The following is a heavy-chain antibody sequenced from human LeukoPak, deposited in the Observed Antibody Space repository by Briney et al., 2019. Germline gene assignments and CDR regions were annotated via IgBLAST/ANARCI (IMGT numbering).Heavy chain of an antibody. D-gene: IGHD1-26*01. J-gene: IGHJ6*02. Sequence: SVKVSCKASGGTFSSYAISWVRQAPGQGLEWMGGLIPIFGTANYAQKFQGRVTITADESTSTAYMELSSLRSEDTAVYYCARALYSGSYYYYYGMDVWGQGTTVTVSS. CDR2: LIPIFGTA. CDR3: ARALYSGSYYYYYGMDV. V-gene: IGHV1-69*13. CDR1: GGTFSSYA.